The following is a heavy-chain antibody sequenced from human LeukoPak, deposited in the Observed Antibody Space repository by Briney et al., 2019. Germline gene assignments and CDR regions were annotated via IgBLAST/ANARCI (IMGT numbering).Heavy chain of an antibody. D-gene: IGHD6-19*01. CDR1: GGSISSYY. J-gene: IGHJ4*02. Sequence: SETLCLTCTASGGSISSYYRSWIRQPPGKGLEWIGYIYYSGSTNYNPSLKSRVTISVDTSKNQFSLKLSSVTAADTAVYYWARSIAVAGDFDYWGQGTLVTVSS. V-gene: IGHV4-59*08. CDR2: IYYSGST. CDR3: ARSIAVAGDFDY.